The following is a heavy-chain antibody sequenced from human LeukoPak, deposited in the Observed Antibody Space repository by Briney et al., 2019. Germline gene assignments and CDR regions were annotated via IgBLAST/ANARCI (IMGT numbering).Heavy chain of an antibody. CDR1: GFTFSSYA. J-gene: IGHJ4*02. V-gene: IGHV3-23*01. CDR3: ARDGYNSYNY. CDR2: ISGSGGGT. Sequence: PGGSLRLSCAASGFTFSSYAMSWVRQAPGKGLEWVSAISGSGGGTYYGDSVKGRFTISRDNSKNTLYLQMNSLSAEDTAVYFCARDGYNSYNYWGQGTLVTVSS. D-gene: IGHD5-24*01.